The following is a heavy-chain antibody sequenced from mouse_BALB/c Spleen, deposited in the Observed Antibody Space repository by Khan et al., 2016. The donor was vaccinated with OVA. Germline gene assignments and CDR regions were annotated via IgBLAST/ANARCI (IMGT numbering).Heavy chain of an antibody. Sequence: EVQRQQAGPELVKPGTSVKMSCKASGYRFTSYIIHWGKQRPGQGLEWIGYINPYNGATKYNEKFKGKATLTSDKSSNTAYMELSSLTSEDSAVYYCARGNWQSYYFDYWGQGTTLTVSS. D-gene: IGHD4-1*01. V-gene: IGHV1S136*01. CDR1: GYRFTSYI. CDR3: ARGNWQSYYFDY. CDR2: INPYNGAT. J-gene: IGHJ2*01.